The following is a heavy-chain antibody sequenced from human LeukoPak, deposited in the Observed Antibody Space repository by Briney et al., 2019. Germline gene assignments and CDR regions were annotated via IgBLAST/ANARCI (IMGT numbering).Heavy chain of an antibody. Sequence: GGSLRLSCAASGFTFSSYEMNWVRQAPGKGLEWVSYISSSGSTIYYADSVKGRFTISRDNAKNSLYLQMNSLRAEDTAVYYCARASGWQNWFDPWGQGTLVTVSS. CDR3: ARASGWQNWFDP. D-gene: IGHD6-25*01. CDR2: ISSSGSTI. CDR1: GFTFSSYE. V-gene: IGHV3-48*03. J-gene: IGHJ5*02.